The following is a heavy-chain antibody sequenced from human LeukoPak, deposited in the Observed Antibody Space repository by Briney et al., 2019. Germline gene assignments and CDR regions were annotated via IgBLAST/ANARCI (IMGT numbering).Heavy chain of an antibody. Sequence: GGSLRLSCAASEFAFSTYNMNWVRQAPGKGLEWVSYISTGSSITYYADSAKGRFTISRDNVENSLYLQMNSLRDEDTAVYYCARVAAGYSVNYFDYWGQGTLVTVSS. D-gene: IGHD4-23*01. J-gene: IGHJ4*02. CDR3: ARVAAGYSVNYFDY. V-gene: IGHV3-48*02. CDR2: ISTGSSIT. CDR1: EFAFSTYN.